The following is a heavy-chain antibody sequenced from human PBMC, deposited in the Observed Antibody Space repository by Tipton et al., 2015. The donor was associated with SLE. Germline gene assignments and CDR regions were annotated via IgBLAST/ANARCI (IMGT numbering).Heavy chain of an antibody. Sequence: TLSLTCTDSGGSISSSSYYWGWIRQPPGKGLEWIGSIYYSGSTYYNPSLKSRVTISVDTSKNQFSLKLSSVTAADTAVYYCARAGVTIFGVVEAGYYYMDVWGKGTTVTVSS. J-gene: IGHJ6*03. CDR1: GGSISSSSYY. D-gene: IGHD3-3*01. V-gene: IGHV4-39*07. CDR3: ARAGVTIFGVVEAGYYYMDV. CDR2: IYYSGST.